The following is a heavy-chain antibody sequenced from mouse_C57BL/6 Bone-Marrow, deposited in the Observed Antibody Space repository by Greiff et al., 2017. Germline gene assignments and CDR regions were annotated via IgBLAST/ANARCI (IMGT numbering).Heavy chain of an antibody. D-gene: IGHD1-1*01. CDR3: ARRYYGSSWGFAY. V-gene: IGHV5-17*01. Sequence: EVQRVESGGGLVKPGGSLKLSCAASGFTFSDYGMHWVRQAPEKGLEWVAYISSGSSTIYYADTVKGRFTISRDNAKTTLFLQMTSLRSEDTAMYYCARRYYGSSWGFAYWGQGTLVPVSA. CDR1: GFTFSDYG. CDR2: ISSGSSTI. J-gene: IGHJ3*01.